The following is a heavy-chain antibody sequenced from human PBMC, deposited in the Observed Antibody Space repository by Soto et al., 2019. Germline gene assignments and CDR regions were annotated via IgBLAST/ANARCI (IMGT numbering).Heavy chain of an antibody. V-gene: IGHV4-61*01. D-gene: IGHD1-26*01. J-gene: IGHJ4*01. CDR1: GAPVSSETHF. Sequence: PSETLSLTCTVSGAPVSSETHFCSWIRQPPWKGLEWIGYMYYSEINNSNPALKSRVTLSVDRSRNQFSLSLNAVTAADTGVYYCAREDMSGTYYFDYWGRGXLVTVPS. CDR3: AREDMSGTYYFDY. CDR2: MYYSEIN.